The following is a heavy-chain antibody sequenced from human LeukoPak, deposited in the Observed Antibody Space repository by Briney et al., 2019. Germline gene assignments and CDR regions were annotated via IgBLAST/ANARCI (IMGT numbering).Heavy chain of an antibody. CDR1: GFTFSSYS. CDR3: ASVSVAGQGFDY. J-gene: IGHJ4*02. CDR2: ISSSSSYI. Sequence: PGGSLRLSCAASGFTFSSYSMDWVRQAPGKGLEWVSSISSSSSYIYYADSVKGRFTISRDNAKNSLYLQMNSLRAEDTAVYYCASVSVAGQGFDYWGQGTLVTVSS. D-gene: IGHD6-19*01. V-gene: IGHV3-21*01.